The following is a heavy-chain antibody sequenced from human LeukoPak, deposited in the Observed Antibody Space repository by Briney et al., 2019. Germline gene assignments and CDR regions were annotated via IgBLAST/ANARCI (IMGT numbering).Heavy chain of an antibody. Sequence: SETLSLTCTVSAGSISNYYWSWIRQPPGKGLEWIGYISYSGSTNYNPSLKSRVTISVDTSKNQFSLKLSSVTAADTAVYYCARAGAAAAMDVWGKGTTVTVSS. CDR1: AGSISNYY. CDR3: ARAGAAAAMDV. J-gene: IGHJ6*03. D-gene: IGHD6-13*01. V-gene: IGHV4-59*08. CDR2: ISYSGST.